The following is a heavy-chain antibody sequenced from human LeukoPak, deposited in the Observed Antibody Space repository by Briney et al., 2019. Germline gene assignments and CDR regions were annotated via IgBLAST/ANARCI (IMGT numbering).Heavy chain of an antibody. D-gene: IGHD1-26*01. CDR2: IKQDGSEK. J-gene: IGHJ4*02. Sequence: GGSLRLSCAASGFTLSNYWMAWVRQAPGKGLEWVANIKQDGSEKHYVDSVKGRFTISRDNAKNSLYLQMNSLRAEDTGVYYCARYSGNPASFEYWGQGTLVTVSS. CDR1: GFTLSNYW. CDR3: ARYSGNPASFEY. V-gene: IGHV3-7*01.